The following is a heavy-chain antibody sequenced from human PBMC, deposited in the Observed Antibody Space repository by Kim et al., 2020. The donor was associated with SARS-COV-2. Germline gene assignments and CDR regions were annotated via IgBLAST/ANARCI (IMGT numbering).Heavy chain of an antibody. D-gene: IGHD2-21*02. V-gene: IGHV3-7*01. CDR2: IKADGSEK. CDR1: GFTFSRYW. Sequence: GGSLRLSCVPSGFTFSRYWMTWVRQAPGKGLEWVATIKADGSEKFHVDSVKDRFTISRDNTENSLYLQMNSLRAEDTAVYYCAKHVTAHRCFDLWGRGTLVTVSS. CDR3: AKHVTAHRCFDL. J-gene: IGHJ5*02.